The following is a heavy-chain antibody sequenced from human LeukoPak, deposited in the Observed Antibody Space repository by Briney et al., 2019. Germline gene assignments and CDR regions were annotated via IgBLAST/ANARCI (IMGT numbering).Heavy chain of an antibody. J-gene: IGHJ2*01. V-gene: IGHV3-23*01. D-gene: IGHD1-1*01. CDR1: GFTFSSYS. CDR3: AKKRVITTPDAIDWYFDL. Sequence: PGGSLRLSCAGSGFTFSSYSINWVRQAPGKGLEWVSILSGSGGATYYADSVKGRFTISRDNSENTLFLQMNNLGAEDTALYYCAKKRVITTPDAIDWYFDLWGRGTLVTVSS. CDR2: LSGSGGAT.